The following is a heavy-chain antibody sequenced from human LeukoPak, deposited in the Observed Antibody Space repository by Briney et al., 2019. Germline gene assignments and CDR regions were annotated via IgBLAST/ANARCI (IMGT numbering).Heavy chain of an antibody. V-gene: IGHV4-34*01. CDR2: INHSGST. CDR3: ARTQLGYCSGGSCSHYYYYYYMDV. Sequence: SETLSLTCAVYGGSFSGYYWSWIRQPPGKGLEWIGEINHSGSTNYNPSLKSRVTISVDTSKNQFSLKLSSVTAADTAVYYCARTQLGYCSGGSCSHYYYYYYMDVWGKGTTVTTSS. D-gene: IGHD2-15*01. CDR1: GGSFSGYY. J-gene: IGHJ6*03.